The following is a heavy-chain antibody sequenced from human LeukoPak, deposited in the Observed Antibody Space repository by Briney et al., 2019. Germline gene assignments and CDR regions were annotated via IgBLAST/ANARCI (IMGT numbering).Heavy chain of an antibody. CDR3: ARSPQTQTHDSSGYIDY. CDR2: IIPIFGTA. V-gene: IGHV1-69*13. Sequence: ASVKVSCKASGGTFSSYAISWVRQAPGQGLEWMGGIIPIFGTANYAQKFQGRVTITADESTSTAYMELSSLRSEDTAVYYCARSPQTQTHDSSGYIDYWGQGTLVTVSS. J-gene: IGHJ4*02. D-gene: IGHD3-22*01. CDR1: GGTFSSYA.